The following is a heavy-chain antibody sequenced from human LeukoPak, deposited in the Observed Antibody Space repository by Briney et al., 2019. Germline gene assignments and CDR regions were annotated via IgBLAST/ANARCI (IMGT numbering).Heavy chain of an antibody. V-gene: IGHV4-39*07. J-gene: IGHJ4*02. D-gene: IGHD3-22*01. CDR2: IYYSGST. Sequence: SETLSLTCTVSGGSISSSSYYWVWIRQPQGKGLEWIGSIYYSGSTYYHPSLKSRVTISVDTSKNQFSLKLSSVTAADTAVYYCARDPTGITMNYWGQGTLVTVSS. CDR3: ARDPTGITMNY. CDR1: GGSISSSSYY.